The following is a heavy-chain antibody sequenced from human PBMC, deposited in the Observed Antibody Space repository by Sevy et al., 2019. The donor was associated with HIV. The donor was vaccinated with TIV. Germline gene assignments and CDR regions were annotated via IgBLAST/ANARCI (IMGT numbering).Heavy chain of an antibody. D-gene: IGHD1-26*01. J-gene: IGHJ3*02. CDR3: ARTEWELLLGAFDI. V-gene: IGHV4-59*01. CDR2: IYYSGST. CDR1: GGSISSYY. Sequence: SETLSLTCTVSGGSISSYYWSWIRQPPGKGLEWIGYIYYSGSTNYNPSLKSRVTISVDTSKNKFSLKLSSVTAADTAVYYCARTEWELLLGAFDIWGQGTMVTVSS.